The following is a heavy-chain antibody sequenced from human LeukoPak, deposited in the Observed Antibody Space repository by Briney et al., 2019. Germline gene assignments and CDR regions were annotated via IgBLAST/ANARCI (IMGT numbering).Heavy chain of an antibody. Sequence: GGSLRLSCAASGFTFSDYYMSWIRQAPGKGLEWVSYISSSGSTIYYADSVKGRFTISRDNSKNTLYLQMNSLRAEDTAVYYCARAYCSSTSCYYYYGMDVWGQGTTVTVSS. CDR3: ARAYCSSTSCYYYYGMDV. CDR1: GFTFSDYY. J-gene: IGHJ6*02. CDR2: ISSSGSTI. D-gene: IGHD2-2*01. V-gene: IGHV3-11*04.